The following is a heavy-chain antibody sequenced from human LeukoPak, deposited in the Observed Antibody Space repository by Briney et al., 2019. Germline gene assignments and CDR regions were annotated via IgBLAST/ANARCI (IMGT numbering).Heavy chain of an antibody. Sequence: GGSLRLSCAASGFTFSSYWMHSVRQAPGKGLVSVSRINSDVRSTSYADSVKGRFSISRDNAKNTLYLLMNSLRPEATALYYCARHRDSSSSVVYYYYGMDVWGQGTTVTVSS. V-gene: IGHV3-74*01. D-gene: IGHD6-6*01. CDR1: GFTFSSYW. CDR3: ARHRDSSSSVVYYYYGMDV. CDR2: INSDVRST. J-gene: IGHJ6*02.